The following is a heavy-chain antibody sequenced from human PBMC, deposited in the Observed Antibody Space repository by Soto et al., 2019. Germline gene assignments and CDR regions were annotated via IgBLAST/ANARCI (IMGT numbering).Heavy chain of an antibody. J-gene: IGHJ4*02. D-gene: IGHD3-16*01. CDR2: ISDSGVNT. CDR1: GFLSGNYA. CDR3: IKEARGHSYARL. V-gene: IGHV3-23*01. Sequence: EVQLLESGGDLVHPGESLRLSCAASGFLSGNYAMDWIRQAPGTGLEWVSAISDSGVNTYCADSVKGRFTISRDNSKNALYLEMKSLRAGDTAVYYCIKEARGHSYARLWGRGTPVTVSS.